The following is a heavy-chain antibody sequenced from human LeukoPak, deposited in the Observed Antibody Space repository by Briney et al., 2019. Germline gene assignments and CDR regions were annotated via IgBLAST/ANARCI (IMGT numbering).Heavy chain of an antibody. CDR1: GSSISAFY. D-gene: IGHD4-17*01. CDR3: ARERAVTTYYYFDY. Sequence: SETLSLTCVVSGSSISAFYWSWIRQAPGKGLEWIGFIYHTGSTTYNPSLKSRVSISLDMSKNQFALKLRSVTAADTAVYYCARERAVTTYYYFDYWGQGILVTVPS. CDR2: IYHTGST. J-gene: IGHJ4*02. V-gene: IGHV4-59*01.